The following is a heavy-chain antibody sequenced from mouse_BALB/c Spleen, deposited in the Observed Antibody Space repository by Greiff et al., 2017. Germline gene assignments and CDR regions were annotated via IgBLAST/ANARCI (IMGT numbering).Heavy chain of an antibody. CDR2: IDPENGDT. J-gene: IGHJ4*01. CDR1: GFNIKDYY. CDR3: NANSAMDY. V-gene: IGHV14-4*02. Sequence: VHVKQSGAELVRSGASVKLSCTASGFNIKDYYMHWVKQRPEQGLEWIGWIDPENGDTEYAPKFQGKATMTADTSSNTAYLQLSSLTSEDTAVYYCNANSAMDYWGQGTSVTVSS.